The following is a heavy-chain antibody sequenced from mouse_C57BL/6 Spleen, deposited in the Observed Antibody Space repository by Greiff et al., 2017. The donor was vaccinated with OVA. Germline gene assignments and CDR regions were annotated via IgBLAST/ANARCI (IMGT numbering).Heavy chain of an antibody. Sequence: QVQLQQPGAELVRPGTSVKLSCKASGYTFTSYWMHWVKQRPGQGLEWIGVIDPSDSYTNYNQKFKGKATLTVDTSSSTAYMQLSSLTSEDSAVYYCARISPELDYYAMYYWGQGTSVTVSS. J-gene: IGHJ4*01. D-gene: IGHD4-1*01. CDR1: GYTFTSYW. CDR3: ARISPELDYYAMYY. CDR2: IDPSDSYT. V-gene: IGHV1-59*01.